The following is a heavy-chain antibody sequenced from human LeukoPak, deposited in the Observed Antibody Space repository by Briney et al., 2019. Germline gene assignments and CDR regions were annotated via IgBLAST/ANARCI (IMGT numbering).Heavy chain of an antibody. CDR1: GFTVRSNY. J-gene: IGHJ4*02. V-gene: IGHV3-66*01. Sequence: PGGSLRLSCAASGFTVRSNYMSWVRQAPGKGLEWVSVIYSGGTTYYADSVKGRFTISRDNSRNTLYLQMNSLSAEDTAVYYCAKGTDYGGNSYFDYWGQGTLVTVSS. CDR2: IYSGGTT. CDR3: AKGTDYGGNSYFDY. D-gene: IGHD4-23*01.